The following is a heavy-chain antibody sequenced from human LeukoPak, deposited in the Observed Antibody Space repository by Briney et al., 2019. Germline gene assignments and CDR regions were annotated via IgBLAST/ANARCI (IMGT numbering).Heavy chain of an antibody. CDR3: ARGPWGMDV. Sequence: SETLSLTCTASGGSISSSSYYWGWIRQPPGKGLEWIGSIYYSGSTYYNPSLKSRVTISVDTSKNQFSLKLSSVTAADTAVYYCARGPWGMDVWGQGTTVTVSS. V-gene: IGHV4-39*01. J-gene: IGHJ6*02. CDR1: GGSISSSSYY. CDR2: IYYSGST.